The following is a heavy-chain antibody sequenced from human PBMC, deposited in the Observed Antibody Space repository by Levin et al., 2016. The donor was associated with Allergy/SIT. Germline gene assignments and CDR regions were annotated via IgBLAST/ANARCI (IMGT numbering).Heavy chain of an antibody. CDR2: INPNSGGT. J-gene: IGHJ3*02. CDR3: AREGDVETNAFDI. V-gene: IGHV1-2*04. Sequence: WVRQAPGQGLEWMGWINPNSGGTNYAQKFQGWVTMTRDTSISTAYMELSRLRSDDTAVYYCAREGDVETNAFDIWGQGTMVTVSS. D-gene: IGHD2-21*02.